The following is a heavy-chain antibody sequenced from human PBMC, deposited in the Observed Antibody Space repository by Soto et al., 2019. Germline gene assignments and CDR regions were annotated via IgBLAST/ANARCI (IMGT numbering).Heavy chain of an antibody. CDR2: INPNSGGT. Sequence: ASVKVSCKASGYTFTGYYMHWVRQAPGQGLEWMGWINPNSGGTNYAQKFQGWFTMTRDTSISTAYMELSRLSCDVTAVYYCARYHDWGKCFDIWGQGTMVTVSS. V-gene: IGHV1-2*04. CDR3: ARYHDWGKCFDI. D-gene: IGHD7-27*01. J-gene: IGHJ3*02. CDR1: GYTFTGYY.